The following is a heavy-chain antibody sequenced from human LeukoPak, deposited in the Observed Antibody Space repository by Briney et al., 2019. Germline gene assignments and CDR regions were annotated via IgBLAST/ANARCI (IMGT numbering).Heavy chain of an antibody. D-gene: IGHD3-3*01. CDR3: ARPISGNYGMDV. CDR1: GGSISSGDYY. V-gene: IGHV4-30-4*01. J-gene: IGHJ6*02. CDR2: IYYSGST. Sequence: SQTLSLTCTVSGGSISSGDYYWSWIRQPPGKGLEWIGYIYYSGSTYYNPSLKSRVTISVDTSKNQFSLKLSSVTAADTAVYYCARPISGNYGMDVWGQGTTVTVSS.